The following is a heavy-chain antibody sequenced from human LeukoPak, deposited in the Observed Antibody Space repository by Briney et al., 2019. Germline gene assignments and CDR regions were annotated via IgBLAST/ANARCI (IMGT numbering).Heavy chain of an antibody. Sequence: SQTLSLTCTVSGGSISSGGYYWSWIRQHPGKGLEWIGYIYYSGSTYYNPSLKSRVTISVDTSKNQFSLKLSSVTAADTAVYYCARIESPTVTTYFDYWGQGTLVTVSS. CDR1: GGSISSGGYY. J-gene: IGHJ4*02. D-gene: IGHD4-11*01. CDR3: ARIESPTVTTYFDY. CDR2: IYYSGST. V-gene: IGHV4-31*03.